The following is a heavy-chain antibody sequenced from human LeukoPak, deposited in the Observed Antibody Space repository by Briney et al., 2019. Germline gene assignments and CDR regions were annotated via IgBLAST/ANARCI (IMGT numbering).Heavy chain of an antibody. V-gene: IGHV4-34*01. D-gene: IGHD3-22*01. CDR1: GGSFSGYY. J-gene: IGHJ4*02. CDR2: INHSGST. CDR3: ARAWSSGYPFDY. Sequence: SETLSLTCAVYGGSFSGYYWSWIRQPPGKGLEWIGEINHSGSTNYNPSLKSRVTISVDTSKNQFSLKLSSVTAADTAVYCCARAWSSGYPFDYWGQGTLVTVSS.